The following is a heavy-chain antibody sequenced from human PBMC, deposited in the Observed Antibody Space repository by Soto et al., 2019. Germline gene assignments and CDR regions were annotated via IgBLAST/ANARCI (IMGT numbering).Heavy chain of an antibody. D-gene: IGHD1-26*01. J-gene: IGHJ4*02. CDR3: ARDGVGATAFFGYFDY. CDR2: IRFDGSNE. CDR1: EIIFTGYG. Sequence: PGGSLRLSCAAAEIIFTGYGMHWVRQAPGKGLEWVAIIRFDGSNEYYADSVKGRFTISRDNSKNTLYLQMNSLRAEDTAVYYCARDGVGATAFFGYFDYWGQGALVTVSS. V-gene: IGHV3-30*02.